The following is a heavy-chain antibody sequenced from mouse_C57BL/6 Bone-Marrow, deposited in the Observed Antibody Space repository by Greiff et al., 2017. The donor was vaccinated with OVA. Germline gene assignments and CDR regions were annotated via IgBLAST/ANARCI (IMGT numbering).Heavy chain of an antibody. V-gene: IGHV1-64*01. CDR2: IHPNSGST. D-gene: IGHD2-4*01. J-gene: IGHJ1*03. CDR3: ARDEGLPVYWYFDV. CDR1: GYTFTSYW. Sequence: QVQLQQPGAELVKPGASVKLSCKASGYTFTSYWMHWVKQRPGQGLEWIGMIHPNSGSTNYNEKFKSKATLTVDKSSSTAYMQLSSLTSEDSAVYYCARDEGLPVYWYFDVWGTGTTVTVSS.